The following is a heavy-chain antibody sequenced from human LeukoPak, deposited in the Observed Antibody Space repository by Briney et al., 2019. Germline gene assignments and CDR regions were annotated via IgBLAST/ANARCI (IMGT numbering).Heavy chain of an antibody. CDR2: IIPIFGTA. V-gene: IGHV1-69*05. Sequence: GSSVKVSCKASGGTFSSYAISWVRQAPGQGLEWMGGIIPIFGTANYAQKFQGRVTMTRDMSTSTVYMELSSLRSEDTAVYYCARESAGSGSLDYWGQGTLVTVSS. CDR1: GGTFSSYA. J-gene: IGHJ4*02. D-gene: IGHD3-10*01. CDR3: ARESAGSGSLDY.